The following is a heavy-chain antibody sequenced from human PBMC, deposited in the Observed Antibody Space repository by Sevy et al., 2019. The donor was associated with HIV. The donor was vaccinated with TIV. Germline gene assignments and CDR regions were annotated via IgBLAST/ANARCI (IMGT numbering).Heavy chain of an antibody. CDR2: IKSKTDGGTT. CDR3: TTDFPLVGATVTSKFDY. V-gene: IGHV3-15*01. J-gene: IGHJ4*02. Sequence: GGSLRLSCAASGFTFSNAWMSWVRQAPGKGLEWDGRIKSKTDGGTTDYAAPLKGRFTISRDDSKNTLYLQMNSLKTEDTAVYYCTTDFPLVGATVTSKFDYWGQGTLVTVSS. D-gene: IGHD1-26*01. CDR1: GFTFSNAW.